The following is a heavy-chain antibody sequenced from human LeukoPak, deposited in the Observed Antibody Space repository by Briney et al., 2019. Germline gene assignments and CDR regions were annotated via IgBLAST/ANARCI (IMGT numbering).Heavy chain of an antibody. V-gene: IGHV1-69*04. CDR3: ANEPGGEMATIRSSAPV. Sequence: SVKVSCKASGGTFSSYAISWVRQAPGQGLEWMGRIIPIFGIANHAQKFQGRVTITAHKSTSTAYMELSSLRSEDTGVYYCANEPGGEMATIRSSAPVWGQGTLVTVSS. J-gene: IGHJ4*02. CDR2: IIPIFGIA. CDR1: GGTFSSYA. D-gene: IGHD5-24*01.